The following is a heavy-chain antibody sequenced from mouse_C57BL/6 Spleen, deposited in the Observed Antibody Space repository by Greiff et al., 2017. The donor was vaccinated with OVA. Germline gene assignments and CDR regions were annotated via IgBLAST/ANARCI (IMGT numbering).Heavy chain of an antibody. CDR3: NGYYDYDGDY. CDR2: IRLKSDNYAT. J-gene: IGHJ2*01. CDR1: GFTFSNYW. V-gene: IGHV6-3*01. D-gene: IGHD2-4*01. Sequence: EVKLQESGGGLVQPGGSMTLSCVASGFTFSNYWMNWVRQSPEKGLEWVAQIRLKSDNYATHYAESVKGRFTISRDDSKSSVYLQMNNLRAEDTGIYYCNGYYDYDGDYWGQGTTLTVSS.